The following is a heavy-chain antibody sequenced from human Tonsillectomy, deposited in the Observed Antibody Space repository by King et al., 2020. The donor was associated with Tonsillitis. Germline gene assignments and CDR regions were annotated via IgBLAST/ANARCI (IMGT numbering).Heavy chain of an antibody. D-gene: IGHD1-26*01. CDR3: ARVGTSGSYGS. CDR1: GFTFSNYA. V-gene: IGHV3-30-3*01. J-gene: IGHJ5*01. CDR2: ISDDGSSK. Sequence: HVQLVESGGGVVQPGRSLRLSCAASGFTFSNYAMHWVRQAPGKGLEWVAVISDDGSSKYYADSVKGRFTISRDNSKNTLYLQMNSLRAEDTAVYYCARVGTSGSYGSWGHGTLVTVSS.